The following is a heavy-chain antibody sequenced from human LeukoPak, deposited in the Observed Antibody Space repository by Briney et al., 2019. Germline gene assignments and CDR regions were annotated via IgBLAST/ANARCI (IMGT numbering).Heavy chain of an antibody. J-gene: IGHJ4*02. CDR1: GGSISSYY. CDR3: ARMGRHGSGRYGTGGYL. V-gene: IGHV4-4*07. D-gene: IGHD3-10*01. CDR2: IYTSGST. Sequence: SETLSLTCTVSGGSISSYYWSWIRQPAGKGLEWIGRIYTSGSTNYNPSLKSRVTMSVDTSKNQFSLKLSSVIAADTAVYYCARMGRHGSGRYGTGGYLWGQGTLVTVSS.